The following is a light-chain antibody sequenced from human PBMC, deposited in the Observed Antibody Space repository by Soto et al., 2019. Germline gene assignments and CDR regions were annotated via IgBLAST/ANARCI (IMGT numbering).Light chain of an antibody. CDR3: HQYNNWPGT. CDR2: GAS. Sequence: EIVMTQSPATLSVSPGERATLSCRASQSVSSNLAWYQQKPGQAPRRLIYGASTRATGIPARFSGSGSGTEFTLTIRSLQSEDFAVYYCHQYNNWPGTFGPGTKVYIK. V-gene: IGKV3-15*01. J-gene: IGKJ3*01. CDR1: QSVSSN.